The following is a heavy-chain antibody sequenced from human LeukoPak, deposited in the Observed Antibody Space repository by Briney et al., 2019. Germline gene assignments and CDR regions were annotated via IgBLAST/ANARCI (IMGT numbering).Heavy chain of an antibody. CDR2: NFYTGST. V-gene: IGHV4-39*01. CDR1: GASISSSSYH. D-gene: IGHD3-10*01. J-gene: IGHJ4*02. Sequence: SETLSLTCTVSGASISSSSYHWGWIRQPPGKGLEWIGSNFYTGSTYNNPSLKSRVTISVDTSKNQFSLKLSSVTAADTAVYYCARYVNYGSDRYFDNWGQGTLITVSS. CDR3: ARYVNYGSDRYFDN.